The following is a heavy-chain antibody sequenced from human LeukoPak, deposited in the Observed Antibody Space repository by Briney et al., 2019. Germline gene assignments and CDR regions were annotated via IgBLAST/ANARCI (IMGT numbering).Heavy chain of an antibody. J-gene: IGHJ4*02. Sequence: GASVKVSCKASGYTFTGYYMHWVRQAPGQGLEWMGWINPNSGGTNYAQKLQGRVTMTTDTSTSTAYMELRSLRSDDTAVYYCARSRVGATNLDYWGQGTLVTVSS. CDR2: INPNSGGT. CDR1: GYTFTGYY. CDR3: ARSRVGATNLDY. V-gene: IGHV1-2*02. D-gene: IGHD1-26*01.